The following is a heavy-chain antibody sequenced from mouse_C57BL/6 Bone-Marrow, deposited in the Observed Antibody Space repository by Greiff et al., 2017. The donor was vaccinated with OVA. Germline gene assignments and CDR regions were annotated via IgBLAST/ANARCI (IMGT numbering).Heavy chain of an antibody. J-gene: IGHJ2*01. CDR2: ISSGGSYT. Sequence: EVKLVESGGDLVKPGGSLKLSCAASGFTFSSYGMSWVRQTPDKRLEWVATISSGGSYTYYPASVKGRFTISRDNAKNTLYLQMSSLKSEDTAMYYCARRWLGPWGQGTTHTVSS. V-gene: IGHV5-6*02. CDR3: ARRWLGP. D-gene: IGHD2-2*01. CDR1: GFTFSSYG.